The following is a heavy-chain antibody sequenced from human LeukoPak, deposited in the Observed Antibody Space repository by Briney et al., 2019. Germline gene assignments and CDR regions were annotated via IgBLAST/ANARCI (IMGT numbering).Heavy chain of an antibody. CDR3: ARGDSNYYGSGSYQAPFDY. CDR1: GGSFSGYY. D-gene: IGHD3-10*01. J-gene: IGHJ4*02. CDR2: INHSGNT. V-gene: IGHV4-34*01. Sequence: PSETLSLTCAVYGGSFSGYYWSWIRQPPGKGLEWIGEINHSGNTNYKPSLKSRVTISADTSKNQFSLKVTSVTAADTAVYYCARGDSNYYGSGSYQAPFDYWGQGTLVTVSS.